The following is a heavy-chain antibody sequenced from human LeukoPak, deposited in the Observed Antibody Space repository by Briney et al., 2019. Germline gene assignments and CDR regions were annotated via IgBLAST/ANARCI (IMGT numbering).Heavy chain of an antibody. D-gene: IGHD3-22*01. CDR2: ISSSSSYI. J-gene: IGHJ4*02. Sequence: PGGSLRLSCAASGFTFSSYGMHWVRQAPGKGLEWVSSISSSSSYIYYADSVKGRFTISRDNAKNSLYLQMNSLRAEDTAVYYCARGAYDSSGYLPAGWGQGTLVTVSS. V-gene: IGHV3-21*01. CDR1: GFTFSSYG. CDR3: ARGAYDSSGYLPAG.